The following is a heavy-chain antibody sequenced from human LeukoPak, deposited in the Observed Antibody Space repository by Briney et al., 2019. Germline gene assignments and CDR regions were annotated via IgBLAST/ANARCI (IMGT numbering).Heavy chain of an antibody. Sequence: GGSLRLSCAASGFTFSSHAMSWVRQAPGKGLELVSGISGRGDSTYYADSVKGRFTISRDNSKNTLYLQMNSLRAEDTAVYYCTKDGGRTIMVVAASHYWGQGTLVTVSS. V-gene: IGHV3-23*01. CDR2: ISGRGDST. D-gene: IGHD2-15*01. J-gene: IGHJ4*02. CDR1: GFTFSSHA. CDR3: TKDGGRTIMVVAASHY.